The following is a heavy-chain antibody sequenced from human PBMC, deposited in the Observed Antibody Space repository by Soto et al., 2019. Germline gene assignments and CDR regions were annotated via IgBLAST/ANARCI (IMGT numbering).Heavy chain of an antibody. Sequence: PSETLSLTCTVSGGSISSGGYYWSWIRQHPGKGLEWIGYIYYSGSTYYNPSLKSRVTISVDTSKNQFSLKLSSVTAADTAVYYCARVSRGYSYGHGAFDIWSQGTMVTVSS. D-gene: IGHD5-18*01. J-gene: IGHJ3*02. CDR1: GGSISSGGYY. CDR3: ARVSRGYSYGHGAFDI. V-gene: IGHV4-31*03. CDR2: IYYSGST.